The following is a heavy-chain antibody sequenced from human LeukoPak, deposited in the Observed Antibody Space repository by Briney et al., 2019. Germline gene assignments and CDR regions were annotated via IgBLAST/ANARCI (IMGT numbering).Heavy chain of an antibody. D-gene: IGHD3-3*01. CDR2: IYYSGST. Sequence: SETLSLTCTVSGGSISSYYWSWIRQPPGKGLEWIGYIYYSGSTNYNPSLKSRVTISVDTSKNQFSLKLSSVTAADTAVYYCARVYYALRWLDPWGQGTLVTVSS. J-gene: IGHJ5*02. CDR3: ARVYYALRWLDP. V-gene: IGHV4-59*01. CDR1: GGSISSYY.